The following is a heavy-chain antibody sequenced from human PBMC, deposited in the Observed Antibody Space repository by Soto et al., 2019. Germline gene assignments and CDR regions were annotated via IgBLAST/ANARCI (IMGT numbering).Heavy chain of an antibody. CDR2: IIPIFGTA. CDR1: GCTFSSYA. J-gene: IGHJ6*02. D-gene: IGHD6-13*01. V-gene: IGHV1-69*13. CDR3: AREGGGIAAAGYGMDV. Sequence: ASVKVSCKASGCTFSSYAISCVRQAPGQGLEWMGGIIPIFGTANYAQKFQGRVTITAGESTSTAYMELSSLRSEDTAVYYCAREGGGIAAAGYGMDVWGQGTTVTVSS.